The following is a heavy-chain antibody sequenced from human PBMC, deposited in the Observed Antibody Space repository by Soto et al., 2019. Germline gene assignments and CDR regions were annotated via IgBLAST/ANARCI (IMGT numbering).Heavy chain of an antibody. CDR1: GASISSGGYY. CDR2: IYYSGTT. V-gene: IGHV4-31*03. Sequence: QVQLQESGPGLVEPSQTLSLTCTVSGASISSGGYYWSWIRQHPGKGLEWIAYIYYSGTTYYNPSLKSRVTISVDTSKNQLSRKVSSVTAADTAVYYCGRGGYYFYYGMDVWGQGTTVAVSS. CDR3: GRGGYYFYYGMDV. J-gene: IGHJ6*02.